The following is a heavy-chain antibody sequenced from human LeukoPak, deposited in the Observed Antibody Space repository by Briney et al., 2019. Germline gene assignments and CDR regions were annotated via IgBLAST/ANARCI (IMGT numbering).Heavy chain of an antibody. J-gene: IGHJ3*02. CDR2: IYYSGST. V-gene: IGHV4-30-4*08. Sequence: SETLSLTCTVSGGSVSRGSYYWSWIRQPPGKGLEWIGYIYYSGSTYYNPSLKSRVTISVDTSKNQFSLKLSSVTAADTAVYYCARAVFGAFDIWGQGTMVTVSS. CDR3: ARAVFGAFDI. CDR1: GGSVSRGSYY. D-gene: IGHD3-3*01.